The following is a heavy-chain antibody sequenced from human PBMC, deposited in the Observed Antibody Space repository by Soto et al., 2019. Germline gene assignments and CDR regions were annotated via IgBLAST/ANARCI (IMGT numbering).Heavy chain of an antibody. J-gene: IGHJ4*02. D-gene: IGHD6-13*01. CDR3: ARLSRYSNSWEGYFDY. Sequence: VDAQKSSCKGSGQSFTTYWMGWVRQIPGKGLEWMGIIYPGDSDTRYSPSFQGQVTISADKSISTAYLQWSSLKASDTAMYYCARLSRYSNSWEGYFDYWGQGILVTVSS. CDR1: GQSFTTYW. V-gene: IGHV5-51*01. CDR2: IYPGDSDT.